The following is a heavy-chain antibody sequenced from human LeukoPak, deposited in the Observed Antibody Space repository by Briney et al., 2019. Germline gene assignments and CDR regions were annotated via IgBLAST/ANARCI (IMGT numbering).Heavy chain of an antibody. CDR3: ARGGVVTMIASPVVGMFDP. V-gene: IGHV4-34*01. CDR2: INHSGST. D-gene: IGHD3-22*01. J-gene: IGHJ5*02. CDR1: GGSFSGYY. Sequence: SETLSLTCAVYGGSFSGYYWSWIRQPPGKGVEWIGEINHSGSTNYNPSLKSRVTISVDTSKNQFSLKLSSVTAADTAVYYCARGGVVTMIASPVVGMFDPWGQGTLVTVSS.